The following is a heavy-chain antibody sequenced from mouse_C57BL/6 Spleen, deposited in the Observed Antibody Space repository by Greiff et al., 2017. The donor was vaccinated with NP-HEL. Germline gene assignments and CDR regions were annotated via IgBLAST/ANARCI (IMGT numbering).Heavy chain of an antibody. J-gene: IGHJ1*03. CDR1: GYAFSSSW. D-gene: IGHD1-1*01. Sequence: QVQLQQSGPELVKPGASVKISCKASGYAFSSSWMNWVKQRPGKGLEWIGRIYPGDGDTNYNGKFKGKATLTADKSSSTAYMQLSSLTSEDSAVYFCARSFGSSLPPWYFDVWGTGTTVTVSS. CDR2: IYPGDGDT. V-gene: IGHV1-82*01. CDR3: ARSFGSSLPPWYFDV.